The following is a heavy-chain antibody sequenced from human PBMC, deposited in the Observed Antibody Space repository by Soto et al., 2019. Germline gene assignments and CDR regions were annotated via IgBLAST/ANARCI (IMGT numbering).Heavy chain of an antibody. J-gene: IGHJ1*01. V-gene: IGHV3-66*01. CDR3: ARDRIAVAGNPEYFQH. CDR1: GFTFSSYG. D-gene: IGHD6-19*01. CDR2: IYSGGST. Sequence: GGSLRLSCAASGFTFSSYGMSWVRQAPGKGLEWVSVIYSGGSTYYADSVKGRFTISRDNSKNTLYLQMNSLRAEDTAVYYCARDRIAVAGNPEYFQHWGQGTLVTVSS.